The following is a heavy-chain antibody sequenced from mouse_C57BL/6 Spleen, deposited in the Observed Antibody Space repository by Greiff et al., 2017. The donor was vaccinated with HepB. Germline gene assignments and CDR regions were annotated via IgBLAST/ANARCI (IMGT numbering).Heavy chain of an antibody. V-gene: IGHV1-53*01. J-gene: IGHJ2*01. CDR1: GYTFTSYW. CDR2: INPSNGGT. Sequence: QVLLQQPGTELVKPGASVKLSCKASGYTFTSYWMHWVKQRPGQGLEWIGNINPSNGGTNYNEKFKSKATLTVDKSSSTAYMQLSSLTSEDSAVYYCARDTGGVYYFDYWGQGTTLTVSS. D-gene: IGHD4-1*01. CDR3: ARDTGGVYYFDY.